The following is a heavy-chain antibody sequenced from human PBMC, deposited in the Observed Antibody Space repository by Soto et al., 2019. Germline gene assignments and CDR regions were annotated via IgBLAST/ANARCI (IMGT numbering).Heavy chain of an antibody. CDR1: GFTFSDFY. V-gene: IGHV3-11*05. Sequence: QVQLVESGGGLVKPGGSLRLSCAASGFTFSDFYMTWIHQAPGKGLEWVSHISSSSSHTNYADSVKGRFTVSRDNANNSLYLEMNNLRADDTAVYFCARDRDTYGHGFFDYWGQGTLVTVSS. J-gene: IGHJ4*02. D-gene: IGHD5-18*01. CDR2: ISSSSSHT. CDR3: ARDRDTYGHGFFDY.